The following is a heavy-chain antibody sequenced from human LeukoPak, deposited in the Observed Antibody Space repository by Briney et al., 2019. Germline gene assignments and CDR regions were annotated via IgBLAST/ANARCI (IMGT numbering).Heavy chain of an antibody. J-gene: IGHJ6*02. CDR3: ARDRITMVRGVTYYYYGMDV. CDR1: GGSISSHY. CDR2: IYYSGST. D-gene: IGHD3-10*01. V-gene: IGHV4-59*11. Sequence: PSETLSLTCTVSGGSISSHYWSWIRQPPGKGLEWIGYIYYSGSTNYNPSLKSRVTISVDTSKNQFSLKLSSVTAADTAVYYCARDRITMVRGVTYYYYGMDVWGQGTTVTVSS.